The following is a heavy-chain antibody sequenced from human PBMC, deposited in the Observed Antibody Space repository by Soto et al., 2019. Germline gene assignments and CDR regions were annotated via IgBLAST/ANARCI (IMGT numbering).Heavy chain of an antibody. CDR1: GFSLSTSGVG. V-gene: IGHV2-5*02. CDR2: IYWDDDV. CDR3: ARSRYSNAWYRKATFEF. Sequence: QITLKESGPSLINPTQTLTLTCTFSGFSLSTSGVGVGWIRQPPGKALEWLALIYWDDDVRYSPSLNSRLTVTEDTATNQVLLAMTNMDPVDTATYYCARSRYSNAWYRKATFEFWGQGTLVSVPS. D-gene: IGHD1-26*01. J-gene: IGHJ4*02.